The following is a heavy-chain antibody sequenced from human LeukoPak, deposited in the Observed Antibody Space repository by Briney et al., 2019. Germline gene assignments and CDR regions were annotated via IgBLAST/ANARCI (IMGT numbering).Heavy chain of an antibody. V-gene: IGHV3-48*01. J-gene: IGHJ4*02. CDR2: ISSSTSTI. Sequence: PGGSLRLSCAASGFTFSSYSMNWVRQAPGKGLEWVSYISSSTSTIYYADSVKGRFTISRDNAKNSLYLQINGLRVEETAVYYCASLYGEVLDYWGQGTLVTVSS. CDR1: GFTFSSYS. D-gene: IGHD4-17*01. CDR3: ASLYGEVLDY.